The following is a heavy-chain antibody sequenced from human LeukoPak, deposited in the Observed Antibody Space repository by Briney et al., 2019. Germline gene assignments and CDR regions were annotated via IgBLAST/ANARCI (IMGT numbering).Heavy chain of an antibody. D-gene: IGHD1-26*01. CDR1: GFTFSSYT. V-gene: IGHV3-23*01. CDR3: AREKWERHHCGVDV. Sequence: QTGGSLRLSCAASGFTFSSYTMSWVRQAPGKGLERVSGISGRSDSIYYADSVEGRFTISRDYPKSTVDLQMNSLRAEDTAVYYCAREKWERHHCGVDVWGQGTTVTVSS. J-gene: IGHJ6*02. CDR2: ISGRSDSI.